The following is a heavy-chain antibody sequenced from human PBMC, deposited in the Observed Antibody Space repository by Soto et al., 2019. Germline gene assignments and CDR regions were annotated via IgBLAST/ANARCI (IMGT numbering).Heavy chain of an antibody. J-gene: IGHJ5*02. CDR2: ISGSGGRS. V-gene: IGHV3-23*01. Sequence: GGSLRLSCAASGFTFSNYAMTWVRQGPGKGLEWVSGISGSGGRSYYADPVKGRFTISRDNSKSTLYLQMNSLRAEDTAVYYCTRLSLRPWFDPWGQGTLVTVSS. CDR3: TRLSLRPWFDP. CDR1: GFTFSNYA. D-gene: IGHD3-16*01.